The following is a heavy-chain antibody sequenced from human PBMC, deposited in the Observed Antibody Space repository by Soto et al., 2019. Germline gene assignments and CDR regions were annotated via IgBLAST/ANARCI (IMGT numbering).Heavy chain of an antibody. D-gene: IGHD6-13*01. CDR3: ARADLYSRNLEF. Sequence: QVQLVESGGGVVQPVRSLRLSCAASGVTFSSYGMHWVRQAPGKGLEWVAVIWYDGSNKYYADSVKGRFTISRDNSKTPLYLQTNSLRAEDTSVYYRARADLYSRNLEFWGQGTLVTVSS. V-gene: IGHV3-33*01. CDR2: IWYDGSNK. CDR1: GVTFSSYG. J-gene: IGHJ4*02.